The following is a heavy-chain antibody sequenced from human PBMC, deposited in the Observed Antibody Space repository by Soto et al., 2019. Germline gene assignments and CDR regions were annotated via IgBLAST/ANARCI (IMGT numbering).Heavy chain of an antibody. J-gene: IGHJ3*02. CDR3: ARDRSYDILTGYWAFDI. V-gene: IGHV6-1*01. D-gene: IGHD3-9*01. Sequence: SQTLSLTCAISGDSVSSNSAAWNWIRQSPSRGLEWLGRTYYRSKWYNDYAVSVKSRITINPDTSKNQFSLQLNSVTPEDTAVYYCARDRSYDILTGYWAFDIWGQGTMVTVSS. CDR2: TYYRSKWYN. CDR1: GDSVSSNSAA.